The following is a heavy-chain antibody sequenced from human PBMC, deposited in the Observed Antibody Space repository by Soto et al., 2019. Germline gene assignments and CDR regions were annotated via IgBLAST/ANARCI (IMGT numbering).Heavy chain of an antibody. V-gene: IGHV4-39*01. D-gene: IGHD2-21*01. CDR1: GVAISSSSYY. CDR3: ARRDSEPPRYAFDI. CDR2: IYYSGST. Sequence: QLQLQESGPGLVKPSETLSLTCTVYGVAISSSSYYWGWIRKPPGMGLEWIGRIYYSGSTCYNPSLKIRVTISVDTSKNQIALKLSSVAAADTPVYYWARRDSEPPRYAFDIRGKGTMVTVSS. J-gene: IGHJ3*02.